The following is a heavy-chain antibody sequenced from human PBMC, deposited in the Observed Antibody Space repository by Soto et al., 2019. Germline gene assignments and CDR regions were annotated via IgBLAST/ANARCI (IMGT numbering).Heavy chain of an antibody. CDR2: IVVGSGNT. Sequence: SVKVSCKASGFTFTSSAMQWVRHARGQRLEWIGWIVVGSGNTNYAQKFQERVTITRDMSTSTAYMELSSLRSEDTAVYYCAAEPYPGPAFDIWGQGTMVTVSS. CDR3: AAEPYPGPAFDI. CDR1: GFTFTSSA. J-gene: IGHJ3*02. V-gene: IGHV1-58*02.